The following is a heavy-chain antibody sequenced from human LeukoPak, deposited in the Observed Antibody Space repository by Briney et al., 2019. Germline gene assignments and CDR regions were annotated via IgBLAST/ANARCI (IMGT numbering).Heavy chain of an antibody. CDR2: ISGSGGST. Sequence: PGGSLRLSCAASGFTFSSYAMSWVRQAPGKGLEWVSGISGSGGSTYYADSVKGRFTISRDNSKNTLYLQMNSLRAEDTAVYYCAKDKSYVLGYNYFDYWGQGTLVTVSS. J-gene: IGHJ4*02. CDR1: GFTFSSYA. D-gene: IGHD1-26*01. V-gene: IGHV3-23*01. CDR3: AKDKSYVLGYNYFDY.